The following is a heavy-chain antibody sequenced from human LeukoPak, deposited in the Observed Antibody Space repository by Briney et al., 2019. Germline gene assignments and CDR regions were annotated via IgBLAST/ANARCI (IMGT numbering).Heavy chain of an antibody. Sequence: GASVKVSCKASGYTFTSYDINWVRQATGQGREGMGWMNANSGNTGYAQKFQGRVTISRNTSISTAYMELSSLRSEDTAVYYCARGWLRSDFDYWGQGTLVTVSS. CDR3: ARGWLRSDFDY. CDR1: GYTFTSYD. J-gene: IGHJ4*02. D-gene: IGHD5-12*01. CDR2: MNANSGNT. V-gene: IGHV1-8*01.